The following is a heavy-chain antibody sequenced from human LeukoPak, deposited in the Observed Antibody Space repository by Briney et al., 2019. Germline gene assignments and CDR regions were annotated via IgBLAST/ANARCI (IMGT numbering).Heavy chain of an antibody. CDR1: GGTFSSYA. Sequence: ASVKVSCKASGGTFSSYAISWVRQATGQGLEWMGWMNPNSGNTGYAQKFQGRVTMTRNTSISTAYMELSSLRSEDTAVYYCARVPRGWMVVPAAKRYFQRWGQGTLVTVSS. J-gene: IGHJ1*01. CDR3: ARVPRGWMVVPAAKRYFQR. V-gene: IGHV1-8*02. CDR2: MNPNSGNT. D-gene: IGHD2-2*01.